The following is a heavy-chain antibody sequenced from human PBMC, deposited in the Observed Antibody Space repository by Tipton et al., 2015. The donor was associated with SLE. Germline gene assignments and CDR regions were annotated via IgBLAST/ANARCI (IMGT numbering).Heavy chain of an antibody. CDR3: AISHPVVAAEMLDY. CDR1: GYTFTSYD. CDR2: MNPNSGNT. V-gene: IGHV1-8*01. Sequence: QLVQSGAEVKKPGASVKVSCKASGYTFTSYDINWMRQATGQGLEWMGWMNPNSGNTGYAQKFQGRVTMTRNTSISTAYMELRSLRSDDTAVYYCAISHPVVAAEMLDYWGQGTLVSVSS. J-gene: IGHJ4*02. D-gene: IGHD2-15*01.